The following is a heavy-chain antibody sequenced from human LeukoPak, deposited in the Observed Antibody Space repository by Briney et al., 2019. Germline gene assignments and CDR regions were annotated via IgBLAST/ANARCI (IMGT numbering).Heavy chain of an antibody. D-gene: IGHD1-1*01. V-gene: IGHV1-18*01. CDR1: GYTFTSYA. J-gene: IGHJ4*02. CDR2: ISAYNGNT. Sequence: GASVKVSCKASGYTFTSYAMNWVRQAPGQGLEWMGWISAYNGNTNYAQKLQGRVTMTTDTSTSTAYMELRSLRSDDTAVYYCAREDPGTGVPFDYWGQGTLVTVSS. CDR3: AREDPGTGVPFDY.